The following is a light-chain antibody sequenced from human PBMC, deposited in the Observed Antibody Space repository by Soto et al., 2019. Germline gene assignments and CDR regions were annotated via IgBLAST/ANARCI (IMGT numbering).Light chain of an antibody. V-gene: IGKV3-15*01. J-gene: IGKJ1*01. CDR2: DTS. Sequence: EIVMTQSPASLSVSPGEGVTLSCRAAQNVTSSVAWYQQKSGQAPRLLISDTSARASGVSDRFSGSGSGTDFTLTISGLEPEDFAVYYCQQYISPPPTLGQGTKVDIK. CDR3: QQYISPPPT. CDR1: QNVTSS.